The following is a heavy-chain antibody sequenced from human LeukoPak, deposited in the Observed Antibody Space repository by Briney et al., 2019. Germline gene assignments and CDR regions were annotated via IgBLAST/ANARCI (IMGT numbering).Heavy chain of an antibody. D-gene: IGHD1-1*01. V-gene: IGHV1-24*01. CDR3: ATVHNPGWNDERRAAFDI. J-gene: IGHJ3*02. CDR2: FDPEDGET. Sequence: ASVKVSCKVSGCTLTELSMHWVRQAPGKGLEWMGGFDPEDGETIYAQKFRGRVTMTEDTSTDTAYMEMSSLRSEDTAVYYCATVHNPGWNDERRAAFDIWGQGTMVTVSS. CDR1: GCTLTELS.